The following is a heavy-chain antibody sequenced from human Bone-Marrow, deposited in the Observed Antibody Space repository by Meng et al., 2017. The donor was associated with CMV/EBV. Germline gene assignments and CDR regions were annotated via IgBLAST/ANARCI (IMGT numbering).Heavy chain of an antibody. Sequence: GESLKISCAASGFTFSSYSMNWVRQAPGKGLEWVSSISSSSSYIYYADSVKGRFTISRDNAKNSLYLQMNSLRAEDTAVYYCARDSDYDFWSGYYQFYYYYGMDVWGQGTTVTVSS. CDR1: GFTFSSYS. V-gene: IGHV3-21*01. CDR3: ARDSDYDFWSGYYQFYYYYGMDV. J-gene: IGHJ6*02. D-gene: IGHD3-3*01. CDR2: ISSSSSYI.